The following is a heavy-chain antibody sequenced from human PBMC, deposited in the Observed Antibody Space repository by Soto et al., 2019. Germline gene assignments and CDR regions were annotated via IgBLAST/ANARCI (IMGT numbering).Heavy chain of an antibody. J-gene: IGHJ4*02. Sequence: EVQLLASGGGLVQPGGSLRLSCSASGFTFSSYAMSWVRQAPGKGLEWVSAISGSGGSTYYADSVKGRFTISRDNSKNTLYLQMNSLRAEDTAVYYCAKVTLGYCSSTSCGYWGQGTLVTVSS. D-gene: IGHD2-2*01. V-gene: IGHV3-23*01. CDR3: AKVTLGYCSSTSCGY. CDR2: ISGSGGST. CDR1: GFTFSSYA.